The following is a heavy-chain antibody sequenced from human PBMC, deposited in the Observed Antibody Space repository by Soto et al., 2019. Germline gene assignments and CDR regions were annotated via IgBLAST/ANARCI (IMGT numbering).Heavy chain of an antibody. D-gene: IGHD6-19*01. Sequence: EVPLVESGGGLVQPGGSLKLSCATSGFSFSVSAMHWVRQASGKGLEWVGRIRSKANSYATTYGASVKDRFTISREYSKNTAYLQMNSLKTEDTAVDYCTSVAALSRGEYWGQGTLVTVSS. CDR3: TSVAALSRGEY. CDR2: IRSKANSYAT. J-gene: IGHJ4*02. CDR1: GFSFSVSA. V-gene: IGHV3-73*01.